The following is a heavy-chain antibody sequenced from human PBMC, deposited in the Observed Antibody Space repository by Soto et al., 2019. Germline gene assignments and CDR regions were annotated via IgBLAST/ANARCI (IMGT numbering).Heavy chain of an antibody. CDR2: IYDSGYT. V-gene: IGHV4-59*12. CDR1: GGSISGYY. Sequence: QVQLQEAGPGLVKSSETLSLTCTVSGGSISGYYWSWLRQPPGKGLEWIGYIYDSGYTNYNPSLRSRLTISIDASQNQFSLKLTSVTAADTAVYFCARAPSTALAIAVDSFDIWGHGTLVIVSS. CDR3: ARAPSTALAIAVDSFDI. D-gene: IGHD2-15*01. J-gene: IGHJ3*02.